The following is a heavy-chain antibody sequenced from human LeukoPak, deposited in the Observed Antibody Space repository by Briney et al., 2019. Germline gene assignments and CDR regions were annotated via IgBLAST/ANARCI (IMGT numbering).Heavy chain of an antibody. Sequence: GSSVKVSCKASGGTFSSYAISWVRQAPGQGLEWMGGIIPIFGTANYAQKFQGRVTMTADESTSTAYMELSSLRSEDTAVYYCARGIRFLKWLPLDYWGQGTLVTVSS. CDR2: IIPIFGTA. CDR1: GGTFSSYA. CDR3: ARGIRFLKWLPLDY. V-gene: IGHV1-69*01. D-gene: IGHD3-3*01. J-gene: IGHJ4*02.